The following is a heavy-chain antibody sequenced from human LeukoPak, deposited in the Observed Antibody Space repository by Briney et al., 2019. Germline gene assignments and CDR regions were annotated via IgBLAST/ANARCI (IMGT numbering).Heavy chain of an antibody. CDR3: ARPVGISNRAMEDY. CDR1: GFTFASYA. D-gene: IGHD3-16*02. V-gene: IGHV3-23*01. CDR2: ISGSGGST. J-gene: IGHJ4*01. Sequence: GGSLRLSCAASGFTFASYAMSWFRQAPGKGLEWVSSISGSGGSTYYIDSVKGRFTISRDNSKNTLYLQMNSLRAEDTAVYYCARPVGISNRAMEDYWGHGTLVTVSS.